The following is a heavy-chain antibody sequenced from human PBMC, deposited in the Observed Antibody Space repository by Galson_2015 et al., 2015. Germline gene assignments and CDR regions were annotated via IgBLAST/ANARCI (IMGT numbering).Heavy chain of an antibody. CDR3: ARDPEGYYDSSGLYGMDV. CDR2: INSDGSST. J-gene: IGHJ6*02. V-gene: IGHV3-74*01. D-gene: IGHD3-22*01. Sequence: SLRLSCAASGFTFSSYWMHWVRQAPGKGLVWVSRINSDGSSTSYADSVKGRFTISRDNAKNTLYLQMNSLRAEDTAVYYCARDPEGYYDSSGLYGMDVWGQGTTVTVSS. CDR1: GFTFSSYW.